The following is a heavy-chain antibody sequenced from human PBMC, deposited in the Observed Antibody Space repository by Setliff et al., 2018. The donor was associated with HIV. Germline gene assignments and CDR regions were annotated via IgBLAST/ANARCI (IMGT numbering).Heavy chain of an antibody. J-gene: IGHJ3*02. CDR2: IEYDESNK. CDR1: GFTFRNYG. V-gene: IGHV3-30*02. D-gene: IGHD3-16*01. CDR3: VKGGMTNAAFNI. Sequence: PGGSLRLSCAASGFTFRNYGMHWVRQAPGKGLEWVAYIEYDESNKRYADNVKGRFTISRDNSKNTLYLQMNSLRLEDTALYYCVKGGMTNAAFNIWGPGTMVTVSS.